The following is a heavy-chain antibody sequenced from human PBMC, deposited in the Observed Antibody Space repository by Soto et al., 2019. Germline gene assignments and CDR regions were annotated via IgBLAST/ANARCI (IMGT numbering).Heavy chain of an antibody. CDR2: ISAYNGNT. CDR3: ARDLAREMATIYHWFDP. J-gene: IGHJ5*02. V-gene: IGHV1-18*04. CDR1: GYTFTSYG. Sequence: EASVKVSCKASGYTFTSYGISWVRQAPGQGLEWMGWISAYNGNTNYAQKLQGRVTMTTDTSTSTAYMELRSLRSDDTAVYYCARDLAREMATIYHWFDPWGQGTPVTVSS. D-gene: IGHD5-12*01.